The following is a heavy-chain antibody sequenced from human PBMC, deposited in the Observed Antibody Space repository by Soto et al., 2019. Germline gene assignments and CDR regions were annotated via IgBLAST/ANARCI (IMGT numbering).Heavy chain of an antibody. CDR1: GFTFSSYA. CDR2: ISGSGGST. J-gene: IGHJ4*02. D-gene: IGHD6-6*01. V-gene: IGHV3-23*01. CDR3: AKGGIKQLAAY. Sequence: PGGSLRLSCAASGFTFSSYAMSWVRQAPGKGLEWVSAISGSGGSTYYADSVKRRFTISRDNSKNTLYLQMNSLRAEDAAVYYCAKGGIKQLAAYWGQGTLVTVSS.